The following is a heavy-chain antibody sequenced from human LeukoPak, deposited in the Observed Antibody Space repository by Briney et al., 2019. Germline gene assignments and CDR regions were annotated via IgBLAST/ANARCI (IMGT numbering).Heavy chain of an antibody. CDR1: GFTFSDYA. CDR2: LSGSGAGT. V-gene: IGHV3-23*01. Sequence: GGSLRLSCAASGFTFSDYALGWVRQAPGRGLEWVATLSGSGAGTYYSDSVQGRFTISRDNSKRTLFLQMNSLRAEDTAFYYCAKAKLGVDLFFDYGAQGPLATVS. CDR3: AKAKLGVDLFFDY. D-gene: IGHD3-3*01. J-gene: IGHJ4*02.